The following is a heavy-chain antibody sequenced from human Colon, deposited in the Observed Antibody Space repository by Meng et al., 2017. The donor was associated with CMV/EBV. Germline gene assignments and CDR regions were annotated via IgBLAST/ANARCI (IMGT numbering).Heavy chain of an antibody. CDR3: ARQRNWSYAYYLDY. D-gene: IGHD1-7*01. CDR2: LYYTGGT. Sequence: GSLRLSCTVSGGSIGSSNYYWVWIRQPPGKGLEWIGSLYYTGGTNYNPSLKSRVSISVDTSKNQFSLKLSSVAAADTAVYYCARQRNWSYAYYLDYWGQGTLVTVSS. J-gene: IGHJ4*02. CDR1: GGSIGSSNYY. V-gene: IGHV4-39*07.